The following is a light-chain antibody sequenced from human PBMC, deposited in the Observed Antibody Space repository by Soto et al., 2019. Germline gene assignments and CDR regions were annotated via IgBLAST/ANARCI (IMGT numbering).Light chain of an antibody. CDR3: QQYGSSPSWT. CDR1: QSVSSSY. J-gene: IGKJ1*01. V-gene: IGKV3-20*01. CDR2: GAS. Sequence: IALTQSSGTLSFSPRDRHTLFCSLIQSVSSSYLAWYQQKPGQAPRLLIYGASSGATVIPDRFSGSGSGTDFTLTISRLEPEDFAVYYCQQYGSSPSWTFGQGTKVDI.